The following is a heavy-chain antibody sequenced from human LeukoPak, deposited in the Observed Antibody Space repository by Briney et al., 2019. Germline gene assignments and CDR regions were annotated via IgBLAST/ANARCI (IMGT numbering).Heavy chain of an antibody. CDR2: IITNFGTT. CDR1: GGTFSNYA. D-gene: IGHD3-3*01. CDR3: ARPRTYYDFWRGYPPFGY. Sequence: SVKVSCKASGGTFSNYAISWVRQAPGQGLEWMGGIITNFGTTNYAQKYQGRVTITADESTSTVYMELSSLRSEDTAVYYCARPRTYYDFWRGYPPFGYWGQGTLVTVSS. J-gene: IGHJ4*02. V-gene: IGHV1-69*13.